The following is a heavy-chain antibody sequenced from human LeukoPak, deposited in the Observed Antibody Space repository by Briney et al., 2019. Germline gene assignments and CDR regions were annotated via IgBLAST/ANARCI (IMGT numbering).Heavy chain of an antibody. CDR3: ARGVDYDILTGYDY. J-gene: IGHJ4*02. D-gene: IGHD3-9*01. CDR1: GFTFSSYA. Sequence: GRSLRLSCAASGFTFSSYAMHWVRQAPGKGLEWVAVISYDGSNKYYADTVKGRFTISRDNSKNTLYLQMNSLRAEDTTVYDCARGVDYDILTGYDYWGQGTLVTVSS. CDR2: ISYDGSNK. V-gene: IGHV3-30*04.